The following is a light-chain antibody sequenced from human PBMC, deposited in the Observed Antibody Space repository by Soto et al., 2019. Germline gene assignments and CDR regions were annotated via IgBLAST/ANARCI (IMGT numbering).Light chain of an antibody. CDR2: DVS. CDR1: QSVINY. V-gene: IGKV3-11*01. J-gene: IGKJ1*01. Sequence: EIVLTKSPATLSLSPGERATLSWMASQSVINYLAWYQQKPGQPPRLLIYDVSNRATGIPARFSGSGSGTDFTLTISDVEPEDFAVYYCHQRQSWPRTFGQGTKVDIK. CDR3: HQRQSWPRT.